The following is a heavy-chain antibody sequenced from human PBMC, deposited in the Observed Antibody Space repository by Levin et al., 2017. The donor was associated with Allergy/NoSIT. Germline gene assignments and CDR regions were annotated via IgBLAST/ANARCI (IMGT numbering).Heavy chain of an antibody. D-gene: IGHD1-26*01. Sequence: SCAASGFTFSDYYMSWIRQAPGKGLEWVSYISSSSSYTNYADSVKGRFTISRDNAKNSLYLQMNSLRAEDTAVYYCARVSAPGGSYYFDYWGQGTLVTVSS. CDR1: GFTFSDYY. CDR2: ISSSSSYT. CDR3: ARVSAPGGSYYFDY. J-gene: IGHJ4*02. V-gene: IGHV3-11*05.